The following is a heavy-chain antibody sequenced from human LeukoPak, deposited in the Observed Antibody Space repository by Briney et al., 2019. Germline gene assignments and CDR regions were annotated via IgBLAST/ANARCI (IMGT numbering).Heavy chain of an antibody. D-gene: IGHD3-22*01. V-gene: IGHV3-23*01. Sequence: PGGSLRLSCAASGFTFTTYAMTWVRQVPGKGLEWVSAISGNALHTYYADSVRGRFTTSRDNSKYTLFLQMNSLRAEDTAVYYCARGPRRNEEPAEQWLPFDYWGQGTLVTVSS. CDR1: GFTFTTYA. J-gene: IGHJ4*02. CDR3: ARGPRRNEEPAEQWLPFDY. CDR2: ISGNALHT.